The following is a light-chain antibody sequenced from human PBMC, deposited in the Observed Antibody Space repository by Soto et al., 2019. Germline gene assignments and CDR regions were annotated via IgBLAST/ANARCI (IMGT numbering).Light chain of an antibody. CDR1: QSVDSN. V-gene: IGKV3D-15*01. CDR2: GAS. Sequence: EIVMTQSPGTLSVSTGEGATLSCRASQSVDSNLAWYQQKPGQAPRLIIYGASTRATGIPDRFRGSGSGTEFTLTISSLQSEDFAVDYCQQYDSWPLTFGGGTKVEIK. CDR3: QQYDSWPLT. J-gene: IGKJ4*01.